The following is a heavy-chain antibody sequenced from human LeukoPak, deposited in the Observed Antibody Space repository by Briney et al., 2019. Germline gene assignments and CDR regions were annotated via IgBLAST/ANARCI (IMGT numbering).Heavy chain of an antibody. Sequence: GGSLRLSCSASGFTFTGYAMHWVRQGPGEGLEYVSGVVGDAFTACYGASMKDRVTISRDNSKSTVHLKMTSLRVEDTAVYFCVRDVDYYASGSYLGYFDYWGQGTLVTVSS. V-gene: IGHV3-64D*06. CDR2: VVGDAFTA. D-gene: IGHD3-10*01. CDR1: GFTFTGYA. J-gene: IGHJ4*02. CDR3: VRDVDYYASGSYLGYFDY.